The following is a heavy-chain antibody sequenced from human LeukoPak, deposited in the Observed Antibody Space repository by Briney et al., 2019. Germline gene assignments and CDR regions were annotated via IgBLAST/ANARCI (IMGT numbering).Heavy chain of an antibody. V-gene: IGHV1-2*02. CDR1: GYTFTGYY. D-gene: IGHD3-22*01. CDR2: INPNSGGT. CDR3: ARGMYYYDSSGLFDI. J-gene: IGHJ3*02. Sequence: ASVKVSCEASGYTFTGYYMHWVRQAPGQGLEWMGWINPNSGGTNYAQKFQGRVTMTRDTSISTAYMELSRLRSDDTAVYYCARGMYYYDSSGLFDIWGQGTMVTVSS.